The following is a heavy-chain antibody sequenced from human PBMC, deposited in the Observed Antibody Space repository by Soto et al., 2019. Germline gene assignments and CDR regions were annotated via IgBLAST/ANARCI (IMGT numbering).Heavy chain of an antibody. V-gene: IGHV4-61*01. Sequence: QVQLQESGPGLVKPSETLSLTCTVSGGSVSSGSYYWSWIRQPPGKGLEWIGYIYYSGSTNYNPSLKSRVTISVDTSKNQFSLKLSSVTAADTAVYYCASRLGLSSTLFDYWGQGTLVTVSS. J-gene: IGHJ4*02. CDR2: IYYSGST. D-gene: IGHD3-16*01. CDR3: ASRLGLSSTLFDY. CDR1: GGSVSSGSYY.